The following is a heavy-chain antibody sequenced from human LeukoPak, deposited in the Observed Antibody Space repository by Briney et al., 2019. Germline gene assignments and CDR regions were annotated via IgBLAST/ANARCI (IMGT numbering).Heavy chain of an antibody. Sequence: PGGSLRLSCAASGFTFSSYGMHWVRQAPDKGREWVAFIRYDGSNKYYTDSVKGRFTISRDNSKNTLYLQMNRLRAEDTAVYYCARTTSGATFSDYYYYHMDVWGKGTTVTVSS. CDR2: IRYDGSNK. D-gene: IGHD1-26*01. CDR3: ARTTSGATFSDYYYYHMDV. CDR1: GFTFSSYG. J-gene: IGHJ6*03. V-gene: IGHV3-30*02.